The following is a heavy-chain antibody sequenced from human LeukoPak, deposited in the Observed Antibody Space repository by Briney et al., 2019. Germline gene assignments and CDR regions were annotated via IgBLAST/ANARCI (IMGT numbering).Heavy chain of an antibody. CDR2: INPNSGGT. J-gene: IGHJ6*02. Sequence: ASVKVSCKASGYSFTGYYMHWVRQAPGQGLEWMGWINPNSGGTNYAQKFQGRVTMTRDTSITTAYMELSRLRSDDTAVYYCARESPYCSGGSCYSSSDYGMDVWGQGTTVTVSS. V-gene: IGHV1-2*02. D-gene: IGHD2-15*01. CDR1: GYSFTGYY. CDR3: ARESPYCSGGSCYSSSDYGMDV.